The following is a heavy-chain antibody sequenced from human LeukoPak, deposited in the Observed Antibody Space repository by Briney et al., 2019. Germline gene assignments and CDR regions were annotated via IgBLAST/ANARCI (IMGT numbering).Heavy chain of an antibody. J-gene: IGHJ3*02. Sequence: GGSLRLSRAASGFTFSSYAMSWVRQAPGKGLEWVSAISGSGGSTYYADSVKGRFTISRDNSKNTLYLQMNSLRAEDTAVYYCATKRGIAAAAPWAFDIWGQGTMVTVSS. CDR1: GFTFSSYA. D-gene: IGHD6-13*01. CDR2: ISGSGGST. CDR3: ATKRGIAAAAPWAFDI. V-gene: IGHV3-23*01.